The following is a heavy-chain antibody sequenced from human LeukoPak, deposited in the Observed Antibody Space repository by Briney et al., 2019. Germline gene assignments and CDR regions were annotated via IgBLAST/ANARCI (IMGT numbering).Heavy chain of an antibody. Sequence: SETLSTTGTVSGGSISSYYESGIRQPPGKGLEWIGYIYHICSTNYNPSLKSRVTISVDTSKNQFSLKLSSVTAADTAVYYCARHCSSTSCYSLGWGYYYMDVWGKGTTVTVSS. D-gene: IGHD2-2*01. CDR1: GGSISSYY. V-gene: IGHV4-59*08. CDR2: IYHICST. J-gene: IGHJ6*03. CDR3: ARHCSSTSCYSLGWGYYYMDV.